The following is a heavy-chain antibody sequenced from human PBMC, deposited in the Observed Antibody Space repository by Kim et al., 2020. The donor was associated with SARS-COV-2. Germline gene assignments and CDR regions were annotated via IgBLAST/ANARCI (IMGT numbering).Heavy chain of an antibody. CDR3: GRRRSVDYAFDI. J-gene: IGHJ3*02. Sequence: SETLSLTCTVSGGSISSYYWTWIRQPPGKGLQWIGNIYYTGTTDYNPSLKSRVSMSIDRSGDRFSLSLTSLTAADTALYFCGRRRSVDYAFDIWGQGSMVIVSS. CDR1: GGSISSYY. V-gene: IGHV4-59*08. CDR2: IYYTGTT. D-gene: IGHD3-9*01.